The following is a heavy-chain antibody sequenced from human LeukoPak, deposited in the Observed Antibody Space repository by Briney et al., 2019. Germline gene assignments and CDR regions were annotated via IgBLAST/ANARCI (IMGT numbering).Heavy chain of an antibody. CDR2: IKQDGSEK. Sequence: ETLSLTCIVSGYSISSDYFWGLVRQPPGKGLEWVANIKQDGSEKYYVDSVKGRFTISRDNAKNSLYLQMNSLRAEDTAVYYCARGEQWLVNWGQGTLVTVSS. V-gene: IGHV3-7*04. D-gene: IGHD6-19*01. CDR3: ARGEQWLVN. CDR1: GYSISSDY. J-gene: IGHJ4*02.